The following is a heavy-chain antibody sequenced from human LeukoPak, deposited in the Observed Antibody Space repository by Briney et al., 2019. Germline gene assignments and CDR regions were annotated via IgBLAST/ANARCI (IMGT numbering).Heavy chain of an antibody. CDR3: ARIGGATAWYFDL. CDR2: ISSSSSYI. CDR1: GFTFSSHS. V-gene: IGHV3-21*01. J-gene: IGHJ2*01. D-gene: IGHD1-26*01. Sequence: GGSLRPSCAASGFTFSSHSMNWVRQAPGKGLEWVSSISSSSSYIYYADSVKGRFTISRDNAKNSLYLQMNSLRAEDTAVYYCARIGGATAWYFDLWGRGTLVTVSS.